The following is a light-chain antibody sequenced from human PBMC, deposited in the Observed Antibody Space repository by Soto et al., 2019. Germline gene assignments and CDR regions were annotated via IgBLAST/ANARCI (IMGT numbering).Light chain of an antibody. CDR1: SSDVGGYKH. CDR3: CSYTGSSSYV. J-gene: IGLJ1*01. CDR2: DVT. Sequence: QSVLTQPHSVSGSPGQSVTISCTGTSSDVGGYKHVSWYQHHPGKAPKLIIYDVTERPSGVPERFSGSRSGNTASLTISGLQDEDEADYYCCSYTGSSSYVFRIGTKVTVL. V-gene: IGLV2-11*01.